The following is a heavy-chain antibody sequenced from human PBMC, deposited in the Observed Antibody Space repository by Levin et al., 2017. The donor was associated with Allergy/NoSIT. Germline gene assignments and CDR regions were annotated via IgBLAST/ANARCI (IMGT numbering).Heavy chain of an antibody. CDR2: INHSGST. D-gene: IGHD3-16*02. CDR1: GGSFSGFY. V-gene: IGHV4-34*01. J-gene: IGHJ4*02. Sequence: PGGSLRLSCVVYGGSFSGFYWTWIRQSPGKGLEWIGDINHSGSTNYNPSLKSRVTISVDTSKNQFSLNLTSVTAADTAVYYCARYDHVWGSYRRFFDYWGQGTLVTVSS. CDR3: ARYDHVWGSYRRFFDY.